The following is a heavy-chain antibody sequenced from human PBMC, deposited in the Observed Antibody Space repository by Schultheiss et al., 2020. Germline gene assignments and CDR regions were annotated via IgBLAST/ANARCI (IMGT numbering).Heavy chain of an antibody. CDR1: DGSISSYY. CDR2: IYYSGST. V-gene: IGHV4-59*01. D-gene: IGHD3-10*01. Sequence: SETLSLTCTVSDGSISSYYWSWIRQPPGKGLEWIGYIYYSGSTNYNPSLKSRVTISVDTSKNQFSLKLSSVTAADTAVYYCASSLEGGSGSYYYYYYGMDVWGQGTTVTVSS. J-gene: IGHJ6*02. CDR3: ASSLEGGSGSYYYYYYGMDV.